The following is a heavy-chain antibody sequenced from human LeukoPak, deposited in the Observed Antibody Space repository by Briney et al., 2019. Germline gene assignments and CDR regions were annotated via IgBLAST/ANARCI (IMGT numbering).Heavy chain of an antibody. V-gene: IGHV3-23*01. J-gene: IGHJ4*02. Sequence: GGSLRLSCAASGFTFSSYAMSWVRQAPGKGLEWVSAISGSGGSTYYADSVKGRFTISRDNSKYTLYLQMNSLRAEDTAVYYCARDRFRSYFDYWGQGTLVTVSS. CDR2: ISGSGGST. CDR3: ARDRFRSYFDY. CDR1: GFTFSSYA.